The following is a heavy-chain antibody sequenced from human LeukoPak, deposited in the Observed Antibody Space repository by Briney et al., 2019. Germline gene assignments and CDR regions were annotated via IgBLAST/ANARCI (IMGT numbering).Heavy chain of an antibody. Sequence: SETLSLTCTVSGGSISSSSYYWGWIRQPPGTGLEWIANIYYSGSTYLNPSLKSRVTISIDTSKNQFSLKLTSVTAADTAVYYCARLVPPGWFDPWGQGTLVTVSS. J-gene: IGHJ5*02. CDR3: ARLVPPGWFDP. CDR1: GGSISSSSYY. V-gene: IGHV4-39*01. CDR2: IYYSGST.